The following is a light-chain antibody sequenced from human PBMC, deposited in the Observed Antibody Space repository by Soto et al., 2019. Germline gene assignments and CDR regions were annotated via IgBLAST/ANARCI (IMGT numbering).Light chain of an antibody. CDR2: DAS. CDR1: QSISSW. CDR3: KQYNSYSYT. J-gene: IGKJ2*01. V-gene: IGKV1-5*01. Sequence: DIQMTQSPSTLSASVGDRVTITCRASQSISSWLAWYQQKPGKAPKLLIYDASSLESGVPSRFSGTGYGTEFTLTISSLQPDDFATYYYKQYNSYSYTFGQGTKLEIK.